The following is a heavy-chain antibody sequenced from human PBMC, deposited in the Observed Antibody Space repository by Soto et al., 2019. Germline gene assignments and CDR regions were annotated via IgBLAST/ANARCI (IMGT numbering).Heavy chain of an antibody. CDR2: INPRSGDT. Sequence: QVQLVQSGAEVKKPGASVKVSCKASGYTFIGYYIHWVRQAPGQGLEWMGRINPRSGDTTYAQKFQGRLTMTRDTSISTAYMELSSLRSDDTAVYYCGRYGVGATPLGVFDPWGQGSLVTVSS. J-gene: IGHJ5*02. CDR3: GRYGVGATPLGVFDP. V-gene: IGHV1-2*06. D-gene: IGHD1-26*01. CDR1: GYTFIGYY.